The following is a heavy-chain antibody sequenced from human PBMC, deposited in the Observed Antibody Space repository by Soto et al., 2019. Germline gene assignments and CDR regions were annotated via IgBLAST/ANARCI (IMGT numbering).Heavy chain of an antibody. Sequence: PGGSLRLSCAASGFTFSSYAMSWVRQAPGKGLEWVSAISGSGGSTYYADSVKGRFTISRDNSKNTLYLQMNSLRAEDTAVYYCAKFGRDIVVVPAAFDIWGQGTMVNVS. V-gene: IGHV3-23*01. D-gene: IGHD2-2*01. CDR3: AKFGRDIVVVPAAFDI. CDR1: GFTFSSYA. CDR2: ISGSGGST. J-gene: IGHJ3*02.